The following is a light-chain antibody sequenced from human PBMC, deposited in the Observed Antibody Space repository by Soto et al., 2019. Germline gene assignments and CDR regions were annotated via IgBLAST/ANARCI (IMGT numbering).Light chain of an antibody. V-gene: IGKV3-15*01. Sequence: ELVMTQSPATLSVSPGEGATLSCKASQSVSTYLAWYQQKPGQAPRLLIYGASTRAPGIPARFSGRGSGTEFTLTITSLQSEDFAVYFCQQYNSRPLTFGGGTKVEI. CDR1: QSVSTY. J-gene: IGKJ4*01. CDR3: QQYNSRPLT. CDR2: GAS.